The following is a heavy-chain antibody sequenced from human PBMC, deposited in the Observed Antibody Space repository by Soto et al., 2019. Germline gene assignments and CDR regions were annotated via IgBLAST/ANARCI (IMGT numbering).Heavy chain of an antibody. Sequence: GGSLRLSCAASGFTFSSYGMHWVRQAPGKGLEWVAVISYDGSNKYYSDSVKGRFTISRDNSKNTLYLQMNSLRSEDTAVYYCANFPFYYDSSGYYYSAFDIWGQGTMVTVSS. D-gene: IGHD3-22*01. CDR3: ANFPFYYDSSGYYYSAFDI. V-gene: IGHV3-30*18. J-gene: IGHJ3*02. CDR1: GFTFSSYG. CDR2: ISYDGSNK.